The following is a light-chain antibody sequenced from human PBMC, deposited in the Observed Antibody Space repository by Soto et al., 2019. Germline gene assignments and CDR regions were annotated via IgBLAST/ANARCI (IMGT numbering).Light chain of an antibody. V-gene: IGKV1-39*01. CDR1: QSISTY. J-gene: IGKJ5*01. Sequence: DIQMTQSPSSLSESVGNRVTITCRASQSISTYLNWYQKKPGKAPNLLIYDASRWQSGVPARFSGSGGGTDFTLSISSVQPEDFATYFCQQSYMDPITFGQGTRLEIK. CDR2: DAS. CDR3: QQSYMDPIT.